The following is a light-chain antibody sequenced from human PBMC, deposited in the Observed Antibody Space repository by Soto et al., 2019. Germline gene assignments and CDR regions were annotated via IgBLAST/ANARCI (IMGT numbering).Light chain of an antibody. CDR2: VAS. J-gene: IGKJ2*01. V-gene: IGKV3-20*01. CDR1: QSVSSNY. CDR3: QHYGTSAYT. Sequence: IVLTQSPGTLSLSPGERATLSCRASQSVSSNYLAWYQQKPGQAPRLLIYVASSRATGIPDRFSGSGSGTDFTLTIRRLEPEDFAVYYCQHYGTSAYTFGQGTTLEIQ.